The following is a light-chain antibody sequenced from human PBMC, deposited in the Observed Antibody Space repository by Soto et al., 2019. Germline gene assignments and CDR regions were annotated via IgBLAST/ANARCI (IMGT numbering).Light chain of an antibody. Sequence: QSALTQPASVSGSPGQSIAISCTGTSSDVGGYDYVSWYQQRTGKAPKLVIYDVSTRPSGVSNRFSGSKSGNTASLTISGLQAEDEAEYYCSSYTSSSTRVFGTGTKLTVL. V-gene: IGLV2-14*01. CDR1: SSDVGGYDY. CDR3: SSYTSSSTRV. J-gene: IGLJ1*01. CDR2: DVS.